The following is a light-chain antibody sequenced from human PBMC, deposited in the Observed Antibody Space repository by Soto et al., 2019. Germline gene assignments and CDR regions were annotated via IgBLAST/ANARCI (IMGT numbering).Light chain of an antibody. CDR2: KAS. CDR1: QTISTW. J-gene: IGKJ1*01. V-gene: IGKV1-5*03. CDR3: QQYNSYST. Sequence: DIQMTQSPSTLAASVGDRVTITCRASQTISTWLAWYQQKPRQAPKVLIYKASSLESAVPSRFSGSGSGTEFTLTISSLQPDDSATYYCQQYNSYSTFGQGTKVDIK.